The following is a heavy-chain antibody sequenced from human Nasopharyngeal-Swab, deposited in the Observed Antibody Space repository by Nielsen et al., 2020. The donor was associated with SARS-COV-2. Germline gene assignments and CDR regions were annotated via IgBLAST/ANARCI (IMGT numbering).Heavy chain of an antibody. D-gene: IGHD3-22*01. CDR3: AASLPYDSSGYYS. Sequence: WVRQAPGQRLEWIGWIVVGSGNTNYAQKFQERVTITRDMSTSTACMELSSLRSEDTAVYYCAASLPYDSSGYYSWGRGTLVTVSS. J-gene: IGHJ4*02. CDR2: IVVGSGNT. V-gene: IGHV1-58*01.